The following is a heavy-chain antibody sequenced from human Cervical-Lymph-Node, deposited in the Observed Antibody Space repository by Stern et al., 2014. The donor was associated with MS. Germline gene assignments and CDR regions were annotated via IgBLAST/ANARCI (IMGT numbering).Heavy chain of an antibody. CDR3: AREVAGHRLGMMDV. D-gene: IGHD6-19*01. CDR2: INPSGGST. CDR1: GNSFDSNQ. Sequence: VPLEESGAELKKPAPSVKVSCTVSGNSFDSNQMDGGRQSQRHGHAWVGIINPSGGSTSYAQKFQGRVTMTRDTSTSTVYMELSSLRSEDTAVYYCAREVAGHRLGMMDVWGQGTTVTVSS. V-gene: IGHV1-46*02. J-gene: IGHJ6*02.